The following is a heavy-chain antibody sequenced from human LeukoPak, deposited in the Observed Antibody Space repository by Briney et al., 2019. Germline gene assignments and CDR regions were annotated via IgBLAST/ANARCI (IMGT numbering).Heavy chain of an antibody. V-gene: IGHV3-23*01. Sequence: GGSLRLSCAASGFTFSSYAMSWVRQAPGKGLEWVSAISDGGGTTYYADSVQGRFTISRDYSKNTLFLQMNSLRAEDTAVYYCARSAKHSSGFHYSYGMDVWGQGTTVTVSS. CDR1: GFTFSSYA. D-gene: IGHD6-19*01. CDR3: ARSAKHSSGFHYSYGMDV. CDR2: ISDGGGTT. J-gene: IGHJ6*02.